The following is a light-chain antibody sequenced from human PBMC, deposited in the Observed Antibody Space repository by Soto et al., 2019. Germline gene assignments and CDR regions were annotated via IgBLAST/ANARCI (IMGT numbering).Light chain of an antibody. V-gene: IGKV3-15*01. CDR3: QQYNSYWT. CDR2: DAS. Sequence: IVMTQSPATLSVSPGERATLSCRASRGISSNLAWYQQKPGQAPRLLIYDASTRATGIPARFSGSGSGTEFTLTISSLQPDDFATYYCQQYNSYWTFGQGTKVDVK. J-gene: IGKJ1*01. CDR1: RGISSN.